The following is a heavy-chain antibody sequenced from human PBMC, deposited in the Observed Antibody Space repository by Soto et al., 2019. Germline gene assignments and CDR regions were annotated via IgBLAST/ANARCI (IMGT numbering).Heavy chain of an antibody. CDR1: GCTFSSYT. CDR2: IIPILGIA. V-gene: IGHV1-69*02. CDR3: ATLQNPPSNAFDI. J-gene: IGHJ3*02. D-gene: IGHD4-4*01. Sequence: GASVKVSCKASGCTFSSYTISWVRQAPGQGLEWMGRIIPILGIANYAQKFQGRVTITADKSTSTAYMELSSLRSEDTAVYYCATLQNPPSNAFDIWGQGTMVTVSS.